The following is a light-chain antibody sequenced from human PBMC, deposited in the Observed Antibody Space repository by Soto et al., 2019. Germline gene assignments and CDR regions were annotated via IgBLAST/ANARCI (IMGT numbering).Light chain of an antibody. V-gene: IGLV1-51*02. J-gene: IGLJ1*01. CDR2: ENN. CDR3: GTWDSSLSAYV. CDR1: SSNIGNNY. Sequence: QSALPXPPSVSAAPGQKNTISCSASSSNIGNNYVSWYQQLPGTAPKALIYENNKRPSGIPDRFSGSKSGTSATLGITGLQTGDEADYYGGTWDSSLSAYVFGTGTKVTVL.